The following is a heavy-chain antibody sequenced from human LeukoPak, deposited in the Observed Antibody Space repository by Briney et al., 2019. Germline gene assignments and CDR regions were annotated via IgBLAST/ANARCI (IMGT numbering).Heavy chain of an antibody. CDR3: AREEWLRLKDYYYYYGMDV. Sequence: ASVKVSCKASGYTFTGYYMHWVRQAPGQGLEWMGWINPNSGGTNYAQKFQGWVTMTRDTSISTAYMELSRLRSDDTAVYYCAREEWLRLKDYYYYYGMDVWGQGTTVTVS. D-gene: IGHD5-12*01. CDR1: GYTFTGYY. V-gene: IGHV1-2*04. J-gene: IGHJ6*02. CDR2: INPNSGGT.